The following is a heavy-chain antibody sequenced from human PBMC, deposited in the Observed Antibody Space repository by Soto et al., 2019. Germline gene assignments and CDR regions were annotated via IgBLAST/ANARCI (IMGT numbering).Heavy chain of an antibody. CDR3: TRPDSGGNSGTGDY. CDR2: IRSHTNNYAT. Sequence: EVQLVESGGGLVQPGGSLKLSCAASGLAFVGSGIHWVRQPSGKGLEWVGCIRSHTNNYATEYAASVKGRFIISRDDSTNTASLQMNSLKTEDTAVYYCTRPDSGGNSGTGDYWGRGTLVSVSA. CDR1: GLAFVGSG. D-gene: IGHD4-4*01. J-gene: IGHJ4*02. V-gene: IGHV3-73*02.